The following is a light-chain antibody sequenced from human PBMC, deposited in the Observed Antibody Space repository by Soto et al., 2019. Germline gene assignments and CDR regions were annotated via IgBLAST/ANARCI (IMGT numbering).Light chain of an antibody. Sequence: DIVLTQSPGTLSLSPGERATLSCRASQSVSSSYLAWYQQKPGQAPRLLIYGASTRATGIPARFTGSGSGTEFILTITSLQSEDSAVYYCQEYNTWPWTFGQGTKVDIK. CDR2: GAS. J-gene: IGKJ1*01. CDR3: QEYNTWPWT. V-gene: IGKV3-15*01. CDR1: QSVSSSY.